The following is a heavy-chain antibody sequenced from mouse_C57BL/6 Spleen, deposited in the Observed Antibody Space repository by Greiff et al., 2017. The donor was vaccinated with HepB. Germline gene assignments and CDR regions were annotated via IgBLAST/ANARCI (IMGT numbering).Heavy chain of an antibody. V-gene: IGHV1-54*01. CDR2: INPGSGGT. J-gene: IGHJ4*01. D-gene: IGHD6-1*01. Sequence: QVQLQQSGAELVRPGTSVKVSCKASGYAFTNYLIEGVKQRPGQGLEWIGVINPGSGGTNYNEKFKGKATLSADKSSSTAYMQLSSLTSEDSAVYFCARGGRYDYYAMDYWGQGTSVTVSS. CDR3: ARGGRYDYYAMDY. CDR1: GYAFTNYL.